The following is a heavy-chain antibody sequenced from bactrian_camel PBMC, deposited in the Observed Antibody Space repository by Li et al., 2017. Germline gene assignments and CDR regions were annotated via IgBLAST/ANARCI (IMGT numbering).Heavy chain of an antibody. Sequence: QLVESGGGSVQAGGSLRLSCVAAGYTYENDCLAWFRQAPGKEREGVATIYTGGHSANYADSVKGRFTISQDNAKNTLSLQMNNLKPEDTAVYYCAADHWRRSCSGGRPYNVWGQGTQVTVS. CDR1: GYTYENDC. V-gene: IGHV3S1*01. CDR2: IYTGGHSA. CDR3: AADHWRRSCSGGRPYNV. J-gene: IGHJ4*01. D-gene: IGHD2*01.